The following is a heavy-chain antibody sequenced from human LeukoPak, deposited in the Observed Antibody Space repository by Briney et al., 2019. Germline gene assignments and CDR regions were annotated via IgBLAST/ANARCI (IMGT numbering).Heavy chain of an antibody. Sequence: ASVKVSCKASGYTFTSYGISWVRQAPGQGLEWMGWISAYNGNTNYAQKPQGRVTMTTDTSTSTAYMELRSLRSDDTAVYYCARRYSGSYGGVWFDPWGQGTLVTVSS. J-gene: IGHJ5*02. D-gene: IGHD1-26*01. CDR1: GYTFTSYG. CDR3: ARRYSGSYGGVWFDP. V-gene: IGHV1-18*01. CDR2: ISAYNGNT.